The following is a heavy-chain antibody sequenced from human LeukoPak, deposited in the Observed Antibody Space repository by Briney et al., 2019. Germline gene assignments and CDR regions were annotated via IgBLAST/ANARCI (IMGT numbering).Heavy chain of an antibody. J-gene: IGHJ5*02. V-gene: IGHV4-59*11. D-gene: IGHD5-18*01. CDR2: IYYSGST. Sequence: SETLSLTCTVSGGSISSHYWSWIRQPPGKGLEWIGYIYYSGSTNYNPSLKSRVTISVDTSKNQFFLKLSSVTAADTAVYYCARVSRDSYGYLNWFDPWGQGTLVTVSS. CDR3: ARVSRDSYGYLNWFDP. CDR1: GGSISSHY.